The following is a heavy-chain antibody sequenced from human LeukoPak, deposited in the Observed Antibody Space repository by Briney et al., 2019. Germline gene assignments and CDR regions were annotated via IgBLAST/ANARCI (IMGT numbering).Heavy chain of an antibody. V-gene: IGHV3-21*01. Sequence: SVKGRFTVSRDNAKNSLSLQMNSLGAEDTAVYYCARCYASGSYGMDYWGQGTVVTDSS. CDR3: ARCYASGSYGMDY. D-gene: IGHD3-10*01. J-gene: IGHJ4*02.